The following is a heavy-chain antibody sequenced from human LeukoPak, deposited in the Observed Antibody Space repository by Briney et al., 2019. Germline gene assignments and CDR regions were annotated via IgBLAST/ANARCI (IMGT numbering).Heavy chain of an antibody. CDR3: ASFSTAMVINAFDI. D-gene: IGHD5-18*01. Sequence: ASLKVSCKASGGTFSSDAISCGRQAPGQGLEWMGGIIPIVGTANYAQKFQGRVTITADESTSTAYMELSSLRSEDTAVYYCASFSTAMVINAFDIWGQGTMVAVSS. CDR2: IIPIVGTA. V-gene: IGHV1-69*13. CDR1: GGTFSSDA. J-gene: IGHJ3*02.